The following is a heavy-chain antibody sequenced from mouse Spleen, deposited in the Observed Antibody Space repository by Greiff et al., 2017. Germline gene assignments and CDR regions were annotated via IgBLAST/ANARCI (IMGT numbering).Heavy chain of an antibody. CDR2: ISYSGST. V-gene: IGHV3-8*02. CDR1: GDSITSGY. CDR3: ARYYYGSSYYWYFDV. D-gene: IGHD1-1*01. J-gene: IGHJ1*01. Sequence: EVQRVESGPSLVKPSQTLSLTCSVTGDSITSGYWNWIRKFPGNKLEYMGYISYSGSTYYNPSLKSRISITRDTSKNQYYLQLNSVTTEDTATYYCARYYYGSSYYWYFDVWGAGTTVTVSS.